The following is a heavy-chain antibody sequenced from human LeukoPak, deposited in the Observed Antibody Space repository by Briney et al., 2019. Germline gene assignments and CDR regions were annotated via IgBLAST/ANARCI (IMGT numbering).Heavy chain of an antibody. D-gene: IGHD2-15*01. CDR3: ARRQQSLRYCSGGSCYLFHNYWYFDL. CDR2: INHSGST. CDR1: GGSFSGYY. Sequence: PSETLSLTCAVYGGSFSGYYWSWIRQPPGKGLEWIGEINHSGSTNYNPSLKSRVTISVDTSKNQFSLKLSSVTAADTAVYYCARRQQSLRYCSGGSCYLFHNYWYFDLWGRGTLVTVSS. V-gene: IGHV4-34*01. J-gene: IGHJ2*01.